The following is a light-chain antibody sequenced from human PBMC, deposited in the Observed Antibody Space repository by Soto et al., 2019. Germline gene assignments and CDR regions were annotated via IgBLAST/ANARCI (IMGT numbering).Light chain of an antibody. CDR2: GAS. Sequence: EIVLTQSPGILSLSPGEIATLSCRTSQSVRSSHLAWYQQKPGQAPRLLIYGASSRATGIPDRFSGSGSGTDFTLTISRLEPEDFAVYHCQQYSSSPLTFGGGTKVDIK. V-gene: IGKV3-20*01. CDR1: QSVRSSH. J-gene: IGKJ4*01. CDR3: QQYSSSPLT.